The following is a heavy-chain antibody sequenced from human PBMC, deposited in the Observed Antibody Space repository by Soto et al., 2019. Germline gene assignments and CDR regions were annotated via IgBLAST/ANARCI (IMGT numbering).Heavy chain of an antibody. Sequence: ASVKVSCKASGGTFSSYAISWVRQAPGQGLEWMGGIIPIFGTANYAQKFQGRVTITADKSTSTAYMEPSSLRSEDTAVYYCARADCSGGSCYSFPGPNFDYWGQGTLVTVSS. V-gene: IGHV1-69*06. CDR3: ARADCSGGSCYSFPGPNFDY. CDR2: IIPIFGTA. J-gene: IGHJ4*02. D-gene: IGHD2-15*01. CDR1: GGTFSSYA.